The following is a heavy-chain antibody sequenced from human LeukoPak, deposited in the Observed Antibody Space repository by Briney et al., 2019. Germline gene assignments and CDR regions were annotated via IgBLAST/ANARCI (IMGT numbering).Heavy chain of an antibody. Sequence: GESLKISCKASGYSFTSYWIGWVRQMPGKGLEWMGIIHPGDSDTRYSPSFQGQVTISADRSIGTAYLQWNSLKASDTAMYFCAKSAIPYSFGFSAFDVWGQGTMVAVSS. V-gene: IGHV5-51*01. CDR2: IHPGDSDT. CDR1: GYSFTSYW. J-gene: IGHJ3*01. CDR3: AKSAIPYSFGFSAFDV. D-gene: IGHD5-18*01.